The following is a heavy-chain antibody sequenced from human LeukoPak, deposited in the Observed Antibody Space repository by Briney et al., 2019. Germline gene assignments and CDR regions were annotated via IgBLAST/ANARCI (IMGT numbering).Heavy chain of an antibody. CDR2: ISADGSYT. Sequence: PGGSLRLSCAASGFTFSNYAMTWVRQAPGKGLVWVTRISADGSYTLYADSVKGRFTISRDNAKNTLYLQMNSLRAEDTAVYYCATANSGPDIWGQGTTVTVSS. J-gene: IGHJ3*02. CDR1: GFTFSNYA. V-gene: IGHV3-74*01. CDR3: ATANSGPDI. D-gene: IGHD1-1*01.